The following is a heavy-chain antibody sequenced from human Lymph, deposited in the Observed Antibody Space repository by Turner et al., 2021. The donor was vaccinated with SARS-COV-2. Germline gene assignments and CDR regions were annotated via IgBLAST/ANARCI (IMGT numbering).Heavy chain of an antibody. CDR2: IWYDGSNK. J-gene: IGHJ4*02. CDR3: ARGLGSSWYSGGFDY. V-gene: IGHV3-33*01. CDR1: GFTFSSYV. Sequence: QVQLVESGGGVVQPGRSLRLSCAASGFTFSSYVMHWVRQAPGKGLEWVAVIWYDGSNKYYADSVKGRFTISRDNSKNTLYLQMNSLRAEDTAVNYCARGLGSSWYSGGFDYWGQGTLVTVSS. D-gene: IGHD6-13*01.